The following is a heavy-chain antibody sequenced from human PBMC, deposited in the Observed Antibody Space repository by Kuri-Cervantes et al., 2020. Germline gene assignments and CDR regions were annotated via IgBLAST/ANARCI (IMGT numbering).Heavy chain of an antibody. CDR2: LSYDGSNK. Sequence: SLKLSWAASGFPFSSYAMHWVRQVPGKGLEWVAALSYDGSNKYYADSVKGRFTISRDNSKNTLYLQMKSLRAEDTAVYYCARPPPELYYDFWSGYYGAMSDYYGMNVWGQGTAVTVSS. V-gene: IGHV3-30-3*01. CDR3: ARPPPELYYDFWSGYYGAMSDYYGMNV. CDR1: GFPFSSYA. J-gene: IGHJ6*02. D-gene: IGHD3-3*01.